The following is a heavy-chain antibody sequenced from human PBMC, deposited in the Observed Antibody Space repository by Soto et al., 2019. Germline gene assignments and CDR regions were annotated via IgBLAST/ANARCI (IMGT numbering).Heavy chain of an antibody. V-gene: IGHV1-18*01. D-gene: IGHD3-22*01. CDR3: ARDRLRGYDSSGFYT. J-gene: IGHJ5*02. Sequence: QVQLVQSGDELRKPGASVKVSCKASGYSFSSYGINWVRQAPGQGLEWMGWINTYNGNRNYAQKFEDRVTMTTATSTNTVYMELRSLKSDDTDIYYCARDRLRGYDSSGFYTWGQGTLVNVSS. CDR1: GYSFSSYG. CDR2: INTYNGNR.